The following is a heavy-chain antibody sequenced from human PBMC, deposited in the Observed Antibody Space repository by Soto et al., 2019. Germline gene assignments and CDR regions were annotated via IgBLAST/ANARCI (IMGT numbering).Heavy chain of an antibody. CDR2: VIPILGTA. D-gene: IGHD3-10*01. CDR3: ARFGHPGH. Sequence: QVQLVQSGAEVKKPGSSVKVSCTASGGSLRNSVISWVRQAPAQRLEWMGGVIPILGTANYAQKFQGSVTMTADEATSPAYMDLSSLSPDATAGYYCARFGHPGHWGPGTLVIVSS. CDR1: GGSLRNSV. V-gene: IGHV1-69*01. J-gene: IGHJ1*01.